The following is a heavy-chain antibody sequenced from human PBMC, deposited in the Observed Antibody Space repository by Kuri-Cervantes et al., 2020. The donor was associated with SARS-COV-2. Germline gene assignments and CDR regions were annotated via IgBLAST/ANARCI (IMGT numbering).Heavy chain of an antibody. CDR2: INPNSGGT. CDR1: GYTFTDYY. CDR3: AREYSSGWSTTNYFDY. J-gene: IGHJ4*02. V-gene: IGHV1-2*02. D-gene: IGHD6-19*01. Sequence: ASVKVSCKASGYTFTDYYMHWVRQAPGQGLEWMGWINPNSGGTNYAQKFQGRVTMTRDTSISTAYMELSRLRSDDTAVYYCAREYSSGWSTTNYFDYWGQGTLVTVSS.